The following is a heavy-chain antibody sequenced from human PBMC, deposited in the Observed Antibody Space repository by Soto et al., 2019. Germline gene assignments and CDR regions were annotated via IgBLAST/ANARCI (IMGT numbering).Heavy chain of an antibody. V-gene: IGHV1-18*01. D-gene: IGHD3-10*01. CDR1: GSTFTIYA. Sequence: AERKGTCTASGSTFTIYAISWVRQAPGQGLEWMGWISAYNGNTNYAQKLQGRVTMTTDTSTSTAYMELRSLRSEDTAVYYCAREMGYYYGSGSYFDIWGERPMV. CDR2: ISAYNGNT. CDR3: AREMGYYYGSGSYFDI. J-gene: IGHJ3*02.